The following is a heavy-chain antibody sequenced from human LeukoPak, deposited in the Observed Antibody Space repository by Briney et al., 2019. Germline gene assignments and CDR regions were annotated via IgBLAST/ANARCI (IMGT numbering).Heavy chain of an antibody. Sequence: SETLSLTCTVSGGSISSSSYYWGWIRQPPGKGLEWIGSIYYSGSTYYNPSLKSRVTISIDTSKNQFSLKLSSVTAADTAVYYCARGYYYDSSAHNWFDPWGQGNLVPVSS. D-gene: IGHD3-22*01. V-gene: IGHV4-39*01. CDR1: GGSISSSSYY. CDR2: IYYSGST. CDR3: ARGYYYDSSAHNWFDP. J-gene: IGHJ5*02.